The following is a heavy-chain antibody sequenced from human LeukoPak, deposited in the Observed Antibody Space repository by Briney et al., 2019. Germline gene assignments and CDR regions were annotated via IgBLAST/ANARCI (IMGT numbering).Heavy chain of an antibody. V-gene: IGHV3-23*01. CDR2: ISGSGGST. CDR3: AKDRPPYGSGSYPL. Sequence: GGSLRLSCAASGFTFNSYEMNWVRQAPGKGLEWVSAISGSGGSTYYADSVKGRFTISRDNSKNTLYLQMNSLRAEDTAVYYCAKDRPPYGSGSYPLWGQGTLVTVSS. CDR1: GFTFNSYE. D-gene: IGHD3-10*01. J-gene: IGHJ4*02.